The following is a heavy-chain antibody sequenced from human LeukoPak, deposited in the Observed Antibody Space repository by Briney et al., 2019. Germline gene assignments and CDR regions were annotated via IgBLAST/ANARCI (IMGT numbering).Heavy chain of an antibody. V-gene: IGHV3-33*08. D-gene: IGHD1-26*01. CDR1: GFTFSSYG. J-gene: IGHJ4*02. CDR3: ASSGSYRFDY. Sequence: PGGSLRLSCAASGFTFSSYGMHWVRQAPGKGLDWVAVISYDGSNKYYADSVKGRFTISRDNAKNSLYLQMNSLRDEDTAVYYCASSGSYRFDYWGQGTLVTVSS. CDR2: ISYDGSNK.